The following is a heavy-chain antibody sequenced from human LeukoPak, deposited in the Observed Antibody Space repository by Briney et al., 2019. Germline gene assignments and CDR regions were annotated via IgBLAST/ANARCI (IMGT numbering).Heavy chain of an antibody. J-gene: IGHJ3*02. CDR3: ARDQSVQVGATKDAFDI. D-gene: IGHD1-26*01. CDR1: GYTFTGYY. V-gene: IGHV1-46*01. CDR2: INPSGGST. Sequence: ASVKVSCKASGYTFTGYYMHWVRQAPGQGLEWMGIINPSGGSTSYAQKFQGRVTMTRDMSTSTVYMELSSLRSEDTAVYYCARDQSVQVGATKDAFDIWGQGTMVTVSS.